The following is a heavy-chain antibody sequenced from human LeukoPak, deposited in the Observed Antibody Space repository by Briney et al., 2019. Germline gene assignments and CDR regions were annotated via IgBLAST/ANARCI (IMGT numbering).Heavy chain of an antibody. CDR3: ARGQLADVY. J-gene: IGHJ4*02. D-gene: IGHD2-15*01. Sequence: PGGSLRLSCAASGFTFSTYWMSWVRQAPGKGLEWVAKIKQDGSEKYYVDSVKGRFTISRDNAKNSVYLQINSLRVEDTAVYYCARGQLADVYWGQGALVTVSS. CDR1: GFTFSTYW. V-gene: IGHV3-7*01. CDR2: IKQDGSEK.